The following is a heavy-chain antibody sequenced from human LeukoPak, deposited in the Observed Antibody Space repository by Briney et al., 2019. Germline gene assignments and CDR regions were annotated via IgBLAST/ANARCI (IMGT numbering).Heavy chain of an antibody. CDR1: GGSISSGGYY. J-gene: IGHJ4*02. CDR2: IYYSGST. D-gene: IGHD2-15*01. CDR3: ARGSAPTGWY. Sequence: SETLSLTCTVSGGSISSGGYYWSWIRQHPGKGLEWIGYIYYSGSTYYNPSLKSRVTISVDTSKNQFSLKLSSVTAADTAVYYCARGSAPTGWYWGQGTLVTVSS. V-gene: IGHV4-31*03.